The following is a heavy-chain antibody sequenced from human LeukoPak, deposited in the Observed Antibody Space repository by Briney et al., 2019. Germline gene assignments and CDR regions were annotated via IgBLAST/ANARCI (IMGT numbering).Heavy chain of an antibody. CDR3: ARDCSGGSCYSGFDY. D-gene: IGHD2-15*01. CDR1: GYTFTSYG. CDR2: ISAYNGNT. V-gene: IGHV1-18*01. Sequence: ASVKVSCKASGYTFTSYGISWVRQAPGQGLEWMGWISAYNGNTNYAQKLQGRVTMTTDTSTSTAYMELRSLRSDDTAVYYCARDCSGGSCYSGFDYWGQGTLVTVSS. J-gene: IGHJ4*02.